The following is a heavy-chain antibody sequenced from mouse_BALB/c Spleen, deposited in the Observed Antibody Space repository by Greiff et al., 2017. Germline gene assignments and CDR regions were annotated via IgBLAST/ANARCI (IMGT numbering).Heavy chain of an antibody. J-gene: IGHJ4*01. CDR3: AREGYGNYVGIAMDY. V-gene: IGHV1-14*01. CDR2: INPYNDGT. D-gene: IGHD2-10*02. CDR1: GYTFTSYF. Sequence: FQLQHSLPDLLNPGASFKMSFKSSGYTFTSYFMHWVKQKPGQCLEWIGYINPYNDGTKYNEKFKGKATLTSDKSSSTAYMELSSLTSEDSAVYYCAREGYGNYVGIAMDYWGQGTSVTVYS.